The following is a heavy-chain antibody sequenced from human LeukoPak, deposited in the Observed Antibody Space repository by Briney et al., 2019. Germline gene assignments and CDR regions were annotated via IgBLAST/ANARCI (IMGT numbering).Heavy chain of an antibody. V-gene: IGHV1-2*02. J-gene: IGHJ4*02. D-gene: IGHD3-22*01. CDR3: ARADMSSGYTPNDY. Sequence: GASVKVSCKASGYTFTDYYIHWVRQAPGQGLEWMGWINPNSGGTSYAQNFQGRVTMTREKSISTAYMELSRLRSDDTAVYYCARADMSSGYTPNDYWGEGTLVTVSS. CDR1: GYTFTDYY. CDR2: INPNSGGT.